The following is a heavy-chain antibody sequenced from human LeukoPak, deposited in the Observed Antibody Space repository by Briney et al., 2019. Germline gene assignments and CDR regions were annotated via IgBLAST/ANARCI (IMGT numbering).Heavy chain of an antibody. CDR1: GFTFSSYA. CDR2: ISYDGSDK. D-gene: IGHD6-13*01. CDR3: AKEAAAEN. V-gene: IGHV3-30-3*01. J-gene: IGHJ4*02. Sequence: PGGSLRLSCAASGFTFSSYAMHWVRQAPGKGLEWVAVISYDGSDKYYADSVKGRFTISRDNSKNTLYLQMNSLRAEDTAVYYCAKEAAAENWGQGTLVTVSS.